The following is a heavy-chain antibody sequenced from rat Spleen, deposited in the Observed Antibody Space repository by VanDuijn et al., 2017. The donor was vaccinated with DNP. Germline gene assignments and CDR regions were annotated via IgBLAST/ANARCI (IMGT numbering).Heavy chain of an antibody. Sequence: VQLQESGPGLVKPSQSLSLTCSVTGYSITSSYRWNWIRKFPGNKLEWMGVIWKNGATRYNSALKSRLSFSKATSKSQVFLKLNRLQTEDTATYYCARDLIIRDTTSAMDAWGQGTSVTVSS. CDR2: IWKNGAT. J-gene: IGHJ4*01. CDR3: ARDLIIRDTTSAMDA. V-gene: IGHV2-41*01. CDR1: GYSITSSYR. D-gene: IGHD4-3*01.